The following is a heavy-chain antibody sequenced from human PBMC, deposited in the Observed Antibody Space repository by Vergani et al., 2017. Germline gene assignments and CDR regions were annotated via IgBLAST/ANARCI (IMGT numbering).Heavy chain of an antibody. J-gene: IGHJ6*03. CDR2: IYSGGST. V-gene: IGHV3-53*02. CDR3: ARVRRGVVPAASPIYYYYYMDV. CDR1: GFTVSSNY. Sequence: EVQLVETGGGLIQPGGSLRLSCAASGFTVSSNYMSWVRQAPGKGLEWVSVIYSGGSTYYADSVKGRFTISRDNSKNTLYLQMNSLRAEDTAVYYCARVRRGVVPAASPIYYYYYMDVWGKGTTVTVSS. D-gene: IGHD2-2*01.